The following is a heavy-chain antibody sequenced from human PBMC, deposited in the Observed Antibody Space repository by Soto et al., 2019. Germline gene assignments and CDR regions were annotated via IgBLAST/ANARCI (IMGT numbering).Heavy chain of an antibody. CDR1: GFTFSSYG. CDR2: ISYDGSNQ. CDR3: AKGKGSYFGYGMDV. V-gene: IGHV3-30*18. Sequence: QVQLVESGGGVVQPGRSLRLSCAASGFTFSSYGMHWVRQAPGKGLEWVAVISYDGSNQYYADSVKGRFTISRENSKNTLYLQMNSLRAEDTAVYYCAKGKGSYFGYGMDVWGQGTTVTVSS. J-gene: IGHJ6*02. D-gene: IGHD1-26*01.